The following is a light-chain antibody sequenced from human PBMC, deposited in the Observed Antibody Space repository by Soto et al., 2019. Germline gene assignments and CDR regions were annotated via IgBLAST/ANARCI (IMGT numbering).Light chain of an antibody. V-gene: IGKV3-20*01. Sequence: VLTQSPGTLALSPGERAPLSCRASKSVISSYLAWYQQKPGQAPRLLIYAASTRATGIPARFSGSGSGTDFTLTISSLQPEDFAVYYCQQYGNWPLTFGGGTKVDIK. CDR1: KSVISSY. J-gene: IGKJ4*01. CDR3: QQYGNWPLT. CDR2: AAS.